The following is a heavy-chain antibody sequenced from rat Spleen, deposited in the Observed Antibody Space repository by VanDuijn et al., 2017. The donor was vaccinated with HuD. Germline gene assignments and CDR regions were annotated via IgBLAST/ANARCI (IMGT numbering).Heavy chain of an antibody. CDR2: IGPSGDNT. CDR3: ARHGYTTDYLNWFAY. CDR1: GFTFSRYW. J-gene: IGHJ3*01. Sequence: EVQLVESGGGLVQPGKSLKLSCVASGFTFSRYWMYWVRQAPTKGLEWVASIGPSGDNTYYRDSVKGRFTVSRDNTRNTLYLQMNSLRSEDTATYYCARHGYTTDYLNWFAYWGQGTLVTVSS. V-gene: IGHV5S13*01. D-gene: IGHD1-6*01.